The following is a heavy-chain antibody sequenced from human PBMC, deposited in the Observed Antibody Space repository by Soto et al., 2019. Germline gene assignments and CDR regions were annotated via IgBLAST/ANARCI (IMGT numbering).Heavy chain of an antibody. D-gene: IGHD3-16*01. CDR3: AHIPNYYQYDWFDP. Sequence: QITLKESGPTLVKPTQTLTLTCTFSGFSLTTRGVGVGWIRQPPGKALECLALIYWDDDKRYSPSLQSRLSTPKNPSKNQVVLTMTNLDPVDTATYYCAHIPNYYQYDWFDPWGQGTLVSVSS. CDR1: GFSLTTRGVG. J-gene: IGHJ5*02. V-gene: IGHV2-5*02. CDR2: IYWDDDK.